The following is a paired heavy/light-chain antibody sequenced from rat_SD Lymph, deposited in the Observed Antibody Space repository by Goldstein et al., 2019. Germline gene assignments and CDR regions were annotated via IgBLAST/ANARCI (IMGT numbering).Light chain of an antibody. CDR3: LQHNEYPPT. Sequence: DIQMTQSPSSLPASLGDRVTITCRASQDIGNYLRWFQQKPGKSPRLMIYGATNLAAGVPSRFSGSRSGSDYSLTINSLESEDMAIYYCLQHNEYPPTFGAGTKLELK. CDR1: QDIGNY. J-gene: IGKJ2-1*01. CDR2: GAT. V-gene: IGKV14S18*01.
Heavy chain of an antibody. CDR1: GFTFSNYG. CDR3: ARPTTEGA. V-gene: IGHV5-34*01. CDR2: ISSSSSYI. J-gene: IGHJ2*01. Sequence: EVQLVESGGGLVQPGRSLKLSCLASGFTFSNYGMNWIRQAPGKGLEWVASISSSSSYIYYADTVKGRFTISRDNAKNTLYLQMTSLRSEDTALYYCARPTTEGAWGQGVMVTVSS. D-gene: IGHD1-11*01.